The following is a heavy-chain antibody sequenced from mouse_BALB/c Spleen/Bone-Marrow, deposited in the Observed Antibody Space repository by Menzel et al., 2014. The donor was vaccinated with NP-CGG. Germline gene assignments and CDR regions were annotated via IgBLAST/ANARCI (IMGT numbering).Heavy chain of an antibody. CDR2: INPSNSGT. Sequence: VQLQQSGAELVKPGASVKLSCKSSGYTFTSYYMYWVKQRPGQGLEWIGGINPSNSGTNFNEKFKSKATLTVDKSSSTAYMQLSSLTSEDSAVYYCTREGTFFAYWGQGTLVTVSA. CDR3: TREGTFFAY. D-gene: IGHD3-3*01. V-gene: IGHV1S81*02. J-gene: IGHJ3*01. CDR1: GYTFTSYY.